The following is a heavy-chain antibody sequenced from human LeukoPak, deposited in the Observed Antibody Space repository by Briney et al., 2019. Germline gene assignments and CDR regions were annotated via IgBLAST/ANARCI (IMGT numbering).Heavy chain of an antibody. CDR2: ISSSGSTI. V-gene: IGHV3-48*03. D-gene: IGHD2-15*01. J-gene: IGHJ5*02. Sequence: PGGSLRLSCAASGFTFSSYEMNWVRQAPGKGLEWVSYISSSGSTIYYADSVKGRFTISRDNAKNSLYLQMNSLRAEDTAVYYCAGQYCSGGSCYYSSGWFDPWGQGTLVTVSS. CDR1: GFTFSSYE. CDR3: AGQYCSGGSCYYSSGWFDP.